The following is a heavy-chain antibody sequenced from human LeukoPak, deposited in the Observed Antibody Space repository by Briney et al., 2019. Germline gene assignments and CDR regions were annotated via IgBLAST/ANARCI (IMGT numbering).Heavy chain of an antibody. V-gene: IGHV1-2*02. CDR1: GYTFTDYY. CDR2: INPNSGGT. CDR3: ARGPLMVLMAAGGYLDY. D-gene: IGHD2-8*01. Sequence: GASVKLSCKTSGYTFTDYYMHWGRQAPGQGLEWMGWINPNSGGTNYAKKSQGRVIMTRDTSISTAYMDLSRLRSDQRAVYYCARGPLMVLMAAGGYLDYWGQGTPVTVSS. J-gene: IGHJ4*02.